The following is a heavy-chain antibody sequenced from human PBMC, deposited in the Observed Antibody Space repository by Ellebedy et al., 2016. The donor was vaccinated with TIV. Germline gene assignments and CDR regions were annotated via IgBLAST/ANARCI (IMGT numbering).Heavy chain of an antibody. CDR3: VRDIAVAGGI. J-gene: IGHJ4*02. V-gene: IGHV3-21*06. CDR1: GFTFSDYG. Sequence: PGGSLRLSCAGSGFTFSDYGMNWVRQAPGKGLEWVSSISSTSNYIYYADSVKGRFTISRDNAKNSLYLHMTSLRADDTAVYYCVRDIAVAGGIWGQGTLVTVSS. D-gene: IGHD6-19*01. CDR2: ISSTSNYI.